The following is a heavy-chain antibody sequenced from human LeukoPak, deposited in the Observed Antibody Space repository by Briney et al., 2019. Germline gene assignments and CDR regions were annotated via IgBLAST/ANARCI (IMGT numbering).Heavy chain of an antibody. J-gene: IGHJ4*02. Sequence: ASVKVSCKASGGTFSSYAINWVRQATGQGLEWMGWMNPNSGNTGYAQKFQGRVTITRNTSISTAYMELSSLRSEDTAVYYCARVGTYYYDSSGYYLRYWGQGTLVTVSS. CDR1: GGTFSSYA. CDR2: MNPNSGNT. V-gene: IGHV1-8*03. CDR3: ARVGTYYYDSSGYYLRY. D-gene: IGHD3-22*01.